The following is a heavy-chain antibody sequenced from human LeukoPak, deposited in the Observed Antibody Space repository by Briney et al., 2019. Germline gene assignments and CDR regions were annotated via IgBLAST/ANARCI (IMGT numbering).Heavy chain of an antibody. CDR1: GFTFDDYG. CDR2: INWNGGST. J-gene: IGHJ6*03. CDR3: ARDGRSGIAAAGHEYYYYYYYMDV. Sequence: GGPLRLSCAASGFTFDDYGMSWVRQAPGKGLEWVSGINWNGGSTVYADSVKGRFTISRDNAKNSLYLQMNSLRAEDTALYYCARDGRSGIAAAGHEYYYYYYYMDVWGKGTTVTVSS. D-gene: IGHD6-13*01. V-gene: IGHV3-20*04.